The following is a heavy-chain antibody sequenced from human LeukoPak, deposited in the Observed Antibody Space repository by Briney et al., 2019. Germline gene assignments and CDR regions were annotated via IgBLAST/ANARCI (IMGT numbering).Heavy chain of an antibody. J-gene: IGHJ4*02. CDR2: IFYSGST. CDR3: ARAVYSSGYLY. CDR1: SGSISTSNYY. D-gene: IGHD3-22*01. V-gene: IGHV4-39*07. Sequence: SETLSLTCTVSSGSISTSNYYWGWVRQPPGKALEWIGNIFYSGSTYYSPSLKSRVTISLDTSKNQFSLKLSSVTAADTAVYYCARAVYSSGYLYWGQGTLVTVSS.